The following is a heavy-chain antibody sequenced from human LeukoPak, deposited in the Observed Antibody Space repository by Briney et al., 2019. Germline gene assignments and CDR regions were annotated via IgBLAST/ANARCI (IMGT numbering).Heavy chain of an antibody. CDR1: GYSFTSYW. CDR2: IYPGDSDT. D-gene: IGHD1-1*01. CDR3: ARVCNWNDGDYYYGMDV. Sequence: GESLKISCKGSGYSFTSYWIGWVRQMPGKVLEWMGIIYPGDSDTRYSPSFQGQVTISADKSISTAYLQWSSLKASDTAMYYCARVCNWNDGDYYYGMDVWGKGTTVTVSS. V-gene: IGHV5-51*01. J-gene: IGHJ6*04.